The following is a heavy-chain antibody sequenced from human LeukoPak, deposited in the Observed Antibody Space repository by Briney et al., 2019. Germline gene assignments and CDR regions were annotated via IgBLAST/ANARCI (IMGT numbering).Heavy chain of an antibody. CDR3: ARDLGDSSGWPIFQH. CDR2: IKRDGSDK. D-gene: IGHD6-19*01. CDR1: GFTFSTYW. J-gene: IGHJ1*01. V-gene: IGHV3-7*01. Sequence: QPGGSLRLSCAASGFTFSTYWMNWVRQAPGKGLEWVATIKRDGSDKYYADSVKGRFTISRDSAKNSLYLQMNSLRVDDTAMYYCARDLGDSSGWPIFQHWGQGTLVTVSS.